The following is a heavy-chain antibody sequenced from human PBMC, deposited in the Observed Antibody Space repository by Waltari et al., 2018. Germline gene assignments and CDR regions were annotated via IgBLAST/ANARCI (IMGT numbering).Heavy chain of an antibody. CDR1: GGSCSGYY. V-gene: IGHV4-34*01. CDR2: INHSGST. CDR3: ARGGKGWGKPRGGGGIDY. J-gene: IGHJ4*02. Sequence: QVQLQQWGAGLLKPSETLSLTCDVYGGSCSGYYWSWIRQPPGRGLEWIGEINHSGSTNDNPSLKSRVTISVDTSKNQFSLKLSSVTAADTAVYYCARGGKGWGKPRGGGGIDYWGQGTLVTVSS. D-gene: IGHD7-27*01.